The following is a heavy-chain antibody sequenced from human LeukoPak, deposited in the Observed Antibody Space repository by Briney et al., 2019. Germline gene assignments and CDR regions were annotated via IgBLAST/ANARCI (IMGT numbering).Heavy chain of an antibody. CDR3: AKDALLWFGESPFDY. CDR2: ISGSGGST. Sequence: GGSLRLSCAASGFTFSGYAMSWVPQAPGKGLEWVSAISGSGGSTYSADSVKGRFTISRDNSKNTLYLQRNSLRAEDTAVYYCAKDALLWFGESPFDYWGQGTLVTVSS. CDR1: GFTFSGYA. D-gene: IGHD3-10*01. V-gene: IGHV3-23*01. J-gene: IGHJ4*02.